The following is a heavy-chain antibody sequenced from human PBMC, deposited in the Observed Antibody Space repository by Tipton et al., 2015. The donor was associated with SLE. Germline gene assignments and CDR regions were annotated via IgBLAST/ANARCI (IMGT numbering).Heavy chain of an antibody. J-gene: IGHJ4*02. D-gene: IGHD6-13*01. V-gene: IGHV4-4*07. CDR2: MRRGGRT. CDR1: GASISTYY. CDR3: ARGGGDSSSCQDFDR. Sequence: TLSLTCSVPGASISTYYWGWIRQAPGKGLEWVGCMRRGGRTDYNPSLQSRVAMSVDTSKNQLSIDLNFVTAADTAVYYCARGGGDSSSCQDFDRWGQGTLVTVSS.